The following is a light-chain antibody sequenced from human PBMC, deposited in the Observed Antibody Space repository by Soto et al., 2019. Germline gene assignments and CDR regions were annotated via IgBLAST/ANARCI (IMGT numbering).Light chain of an antibody. Sequence: QSVLTQPASVSGSPGQSITISCTGTSGDVGGYNYVSWYQQHPVKAPKLMIYDVTNRPSGVSDRFSGSKSGNTASLTTSGLQAEDEADYYCSSYTSSSTPYVFGTGTKVTVL. V-gene: IGLV2-14*01. CDR3: SSYTSSSTPYV. CDR2: DVT. J-gene: IGLJ1*01. CDR1: SGDVGGYNY.